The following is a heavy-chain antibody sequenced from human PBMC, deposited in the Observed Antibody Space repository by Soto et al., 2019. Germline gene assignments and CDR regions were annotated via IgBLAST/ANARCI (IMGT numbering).Heavy chain of an antibody. CDR3: AREILPASPREFDY. J-gene: IGHJ4*02. CDR1: GYTFTTYG. CDR2: ISGFNGNT. V-gene: IGHV1-18*01. Sequence: QVQLVQSGDEVKKPGASVKVSCKASGYTFTTYGITWVRQAPGQGLEWMGWISGFNGNTNYAQRFQGRVSMTTDTFTNTAYMELRSLRSDDTAVYYCAREILPASPREFDYWGQGTLVTGSS. D-gene: IGHD2-15*01.